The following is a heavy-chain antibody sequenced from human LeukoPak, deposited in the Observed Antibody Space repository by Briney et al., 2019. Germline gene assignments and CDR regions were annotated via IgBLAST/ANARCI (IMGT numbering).Heavy chain of an antibody. V-gene: IGHV1-24*01. CDR1: GYTLTELS. J-gene: IGHJ6*02. CDR2: FDPEDGET. Sequence: ASVKVSCKVSGYTLTELSMHWVRQAPGKGLEWMGGFDPEDGETIYAQKFQGRVTMTEDTSTDTAYMELSSLRSEGTAVYYCATPLYSSGWPDYYGMDVWGQGTTVTVSS. D-gene: IGHD6-19*01. CDR3: ATPLYSSGWPDYYGMDV.